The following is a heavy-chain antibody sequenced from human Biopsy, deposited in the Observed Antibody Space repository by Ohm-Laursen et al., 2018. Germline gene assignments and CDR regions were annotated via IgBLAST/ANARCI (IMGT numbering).Heavy chain of an antibody. CDR1: GYIFTSFG. CDR3: ARVREGGLIDY. J-gene: IGHJ4*02. Sequence: GASVKVSCKGSGYIFTSFGVSWVRQAPGHGLEWMGWVSTYNGNTEYEQKFQGRVTMTTDTSANTAYMELRSLRSDDTAVYFCARVREGGLIDYWGQGILVTVSS. CDR2: VSTYNGNT. V-gene: IGHV1-18*01. D-gene: IGHD3-16*01.